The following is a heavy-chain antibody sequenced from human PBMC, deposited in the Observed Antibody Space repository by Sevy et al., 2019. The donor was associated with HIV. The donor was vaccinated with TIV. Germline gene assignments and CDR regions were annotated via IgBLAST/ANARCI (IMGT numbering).Heavy chain of an antibody. Sequence: GGSLRLSCTASGFTFGDYAMSWVRQAPGKGLEWVGFIRSKAYGGTTEYAASVKGRFTISRDDSKSIAYLQMNSLKTEDTAVYYCTIAPEYGAYCGGDCQMGAFDIWGQGTMVTVSS. J-gene: IGHJ3*02. CDR1: GFTFGDYA. CDR2: IRSKAYGGTT. V-gene: IGHV3-49*04. D-gene: IGHD2-21*01. CDR3: TIAPEYGAYCGGDCQMGAFDI.